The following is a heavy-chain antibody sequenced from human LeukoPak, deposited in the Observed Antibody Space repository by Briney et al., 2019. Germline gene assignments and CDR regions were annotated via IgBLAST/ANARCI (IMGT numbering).Heavy chain of an antibody. CDR3: ARQPTSSGLLDY. J-gene: IGHJ4*02. CDR2: IYYSGST. D-gene: IGHD6-19*01. Sequence: PSETLSLTCTVSGGSISSGGYYWSWIRQHPGKGLEWIGYIYYSGSTYYNPSLKSRVTISVDTSKNQFSLKLSSVTAADTAVYYCARQPTSSGLLDYWGQGTLVTVSS. V-gene: IGHV4-31*03. CDR1: GGSISSGGYY.